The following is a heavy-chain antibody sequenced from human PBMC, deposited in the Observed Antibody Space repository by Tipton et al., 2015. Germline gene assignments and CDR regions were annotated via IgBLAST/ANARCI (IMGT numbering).Heavy chain of an antibody. J-gene: IGHJ4*02. CDR3: AKRQAPYGSDVCSLGGFDY. V-gene: IGHV3-23*01. CDR1: GFTFSSYA. Sequence: GSLSLSCAASGFTFSSYAMTWVRQAPGKGLEWISTIGVSDRVTYYAESVKGRITVSRDNSKNTVYLQMNSLRVEDTAVYYCAKRQAPYGSDVCSLGGFDYWGPGTPVTVSS. D-gene: IGHD2-15*01. CDR2: IGVSDRVT.